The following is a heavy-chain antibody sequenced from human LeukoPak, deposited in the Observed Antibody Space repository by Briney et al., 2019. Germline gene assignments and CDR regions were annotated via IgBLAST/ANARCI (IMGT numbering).Heavy chain of an antibody. V-gene: IGHV3-23*01. D-gene: IGHD2-2*01. CDR2: ISGSVIRT. CDR3: AKDLGSTSCDARDCSD. J-gene: IGHJ4*02. Sequence: GGSLILSCAASGFTFTSYAMSWVRQAPGKGLGWVSGISGSVIRTYYADSVKGRFTISRDNSKNTLYLQMSSLRAEDTAIYYCAKDLGSTSCDARDCSDWGQGTLVTVSS. CDR1: GFTFTSYA.